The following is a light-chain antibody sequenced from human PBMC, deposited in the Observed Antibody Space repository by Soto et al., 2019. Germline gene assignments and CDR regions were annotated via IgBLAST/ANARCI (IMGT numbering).Light chain of an antibody. V-gene: IGLV2-14*01. CDR3: SSYTTSTTVI. J-gene: IGLJ2*01. CDR2: EVS. Sequence: QSVLTQPASVSGSPGQSITISCTGTSSDIGNFNFVSWYQQYPGEAPILMIYEVSNRPSGVSNRFSGSKSGNTASLTISGLQAEDEADYYCSSYTTSTTVIFGGGTKVTVL. CDR1: SSDIGNFNF.